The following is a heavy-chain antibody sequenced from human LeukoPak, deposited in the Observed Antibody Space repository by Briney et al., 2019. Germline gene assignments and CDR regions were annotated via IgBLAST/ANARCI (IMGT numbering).Heavy chain of an antibody. Sequence: ASVRVSCKASGYTFTSYYMHWVRQAPGQGLEWMGIINPSGGSTSYAQKFQGRVTMTRHMSTSTVYMELSSLRSEDTAVYYCARKGDYYDSSGDAFDIWGQGTMVTVSS. CDR3: ARKGDYYDSSGDAFDI. CDR2: INPSGGST. J-gene: IGHJ3*02. CDR1: GYTFTSYY. D-gene: IGHD3-22*01. V-gene: IGHV1-46*01.